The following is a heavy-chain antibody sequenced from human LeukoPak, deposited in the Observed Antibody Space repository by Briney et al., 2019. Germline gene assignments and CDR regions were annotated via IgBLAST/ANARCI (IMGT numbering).Heavy chain of an antibody. V-gene: IGHV3-15*01. CDR2: IKSIGNGGTI. D-gene: IGHD3-10*01. J-gene: IGHJ4*02. Sequence: TGGSLRLSCAASGLTFPNAWVNWVRQAPGKGLEWVGHIKSIGNGGTIDYAAPVKGRFTISGDDSKNTVYLQMNSLEIEDTAVYFCTTDPGRGVRGYRGQGTLVTVSS. CDR3: TTDPGRGVRGY. CDR1: GLTFPNAW.